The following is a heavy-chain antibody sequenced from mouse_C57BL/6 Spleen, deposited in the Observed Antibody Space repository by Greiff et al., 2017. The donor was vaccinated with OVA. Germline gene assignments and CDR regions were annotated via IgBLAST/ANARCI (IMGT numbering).Heavy chain of an antibody. Sequence: EVKLMESGGGLVKPGGSLKLSCAASGFTFSDYGMHWVRQAPEKGLEWVAYISSGSSTIYYAATVKGRFTISRDNATNTLFLQMTSLRSEDTAMYYCASRRNWDNYYAMGYWGQGTSVTVSS. CDR2: ISSGSSTI. CDR3: ASRRNWDNYYAMGY. D-gene: IGHD4-1*01. CDR1: GFTFSDYG. V-gene: IGHV5-17*01. J-gene: IGHJ4*01.